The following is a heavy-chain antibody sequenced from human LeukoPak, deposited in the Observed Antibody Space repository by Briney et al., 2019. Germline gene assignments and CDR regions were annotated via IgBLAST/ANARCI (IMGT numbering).Heavy chain of an antibody. CDR2: TYYRSKWYN. V-gene: IGHV6-1*01. D-gene: IGHD3-22*01. Sequence: SQTLSLTCAISGDSVSSNSAAWNWIRQSPSRGLEWLGRTYYRSKWYNDYAVSVKSRITVNPDTSKNQFSLQLNSVTPEDTAVYYCARGERDYYYDSSSYYLAGIGSFDYWGQGTLVTVSS. CDR3: ARGERDYYYDSSSYYLAGIGSFDY. J-gene: IGHJ4*02. CDR1: GDSVSSNSAA.